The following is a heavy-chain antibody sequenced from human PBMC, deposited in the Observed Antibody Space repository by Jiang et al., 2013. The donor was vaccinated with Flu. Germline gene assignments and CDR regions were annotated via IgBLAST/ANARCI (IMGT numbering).Heavy chain of an antibody. J-gene: IGHJ5*02. CDR2: IYYSGNT. V-gene: IGHV4-39*01. D-gene: IGHD3-9*01. Sequence: CNVSGGSIRNNNYYWAWIRQSPGKGLEWIGSIYYSGNTYYNPSLKSRVTMSVHRSKNEFSLKVNSVTAADTSIYYCATSKIRDLVDAIWFDPWGQGILVTVSS. CDR3: ATSKIRDLVDAIWFDP. CDR1: GGSIRNNNYY.